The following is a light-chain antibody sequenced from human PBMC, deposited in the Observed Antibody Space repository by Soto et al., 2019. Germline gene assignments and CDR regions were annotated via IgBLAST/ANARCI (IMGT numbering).Light chain of an antibody. Sequence: DIQMTHSPSSLSASVGDRVTITCRXSQSISSYLNWYQQKPGKAPKLLIYAASSLQSGVPSRFSGSGSGTDFTLTISSLQPEDFATYYCQQSYSTLPITFGQGTRLEI. J-gene: IGKJ5*01. CDR3: QQSYSTLPIT. CDR2: AAS. V-gene: IGKV1-39*01. CDR1: QSISSY.